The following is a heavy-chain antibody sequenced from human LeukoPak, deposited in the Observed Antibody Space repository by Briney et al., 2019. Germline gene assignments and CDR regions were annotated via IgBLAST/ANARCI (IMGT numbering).Heavy chain of an antibody. Sequence: SETLSLTCTVSGDSIRSYYWSCIPHPPGKGLECIGYIYTSGSTNYNPSPKTRVTISVATSKKQFSLKLSSMTVADTAVYYCARGRTGATANGPWGQGTLVTVSS. CDR1: GDSIRSYY. CDR3: ARGRTGATANGP. V-gene: IGHV4-4*09. D-gene: IGHD3/OR15-3a*01. J-gene: IGHJ4*02. CDR2: IYTSGST.